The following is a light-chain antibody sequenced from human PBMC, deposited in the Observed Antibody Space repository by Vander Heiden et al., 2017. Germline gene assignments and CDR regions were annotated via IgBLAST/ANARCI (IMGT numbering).Light chain of an antibody. CDR1: QSINTC. CDR3: QQSAGTRTR. CDR2: DAN. J-gene: IGKJ1*01. Sequence: DIQPTHAAYDLSASVGDRVTITCRASQSINTCLNWYQQKLVNTPKLLIYDANSLQDGVPSRFSGSGSGTDFTLTISRLQPEDFATYYCQQSAGTRTRFGQGTKVEI. V-gene: IGKV1-39*01.